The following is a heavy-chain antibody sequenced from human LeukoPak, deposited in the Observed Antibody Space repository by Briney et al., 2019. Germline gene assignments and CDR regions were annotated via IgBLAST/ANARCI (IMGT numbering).Heavy chain of an antibody. D-gene: IGHD3-3*02. J-gene: IGHJ2*01. V-gene: IGHV3-53*01. CDR1: GFTVSTNY. Sequence: PGGSLRLSCAASGFTVSTNYMNWLRQAPGKGLEWVSILYSGSSTYYADSVEGRFTISRDSSKNTLFLQMNDLRAEDTAVYYCARVGDHFHWYLDLWGRGTLVTVSS. CDR2: LYSGSST. CDR3: ARVGDHFHWYLDL.